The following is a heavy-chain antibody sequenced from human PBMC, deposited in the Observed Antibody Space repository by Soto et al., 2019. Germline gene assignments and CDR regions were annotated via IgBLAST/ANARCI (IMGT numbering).Heavy chain of an antibody. CDR2: IYNGGST. Sequence: QVQLQESGPGLVKPSETLSLTCTVSGDSVSSVGFHWAWLRRPPGKGLEWISYIYNGGSTYYRPSCASRMHMSLEATRNNDAMRLTSVTAKATAVNFCARAPVGFDTISYF. CDR1: GDSVSSVGFH. V-gene: IGHV4-30-4*01. J-gene: IGHJ4*03. CDR3: ARAPVGFDTISYF. D-gene: IGHD3-9*01.